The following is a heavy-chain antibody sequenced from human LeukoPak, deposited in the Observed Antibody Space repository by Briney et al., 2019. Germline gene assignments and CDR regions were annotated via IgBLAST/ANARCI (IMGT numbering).Heavy chain of an antibody. J-gene: IGHJ4*02. CDR1: GGSISSGGYS. V-gene: IGHV4-61*08. CDR2: IYYTGST. CDR3: ARDPLPGY. Sequence: SETLSLTCAVSGGSISSGGYSWNWIRQPPGKGLEWIGYIYYTGSTNYNPSLQSRVTISVDTSKNQFSLKLTSVTSADTAVYYCARDPLPGYWGQGTLVTVSS.